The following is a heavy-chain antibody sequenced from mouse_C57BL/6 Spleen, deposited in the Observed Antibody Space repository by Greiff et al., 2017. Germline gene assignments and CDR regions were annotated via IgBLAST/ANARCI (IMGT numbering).Heavy chain of an antibody. D-gene: IGHD2-5*01. J-gene: IGHJ2*01. CDR2: ISSGSSTI. CDR1: GFTFSDYG. CDR3: ARDYSNYEGYFDY. V-gene: IGHV5-17*01. Sequence: DVHLVESGGGLVKPGGSLKLSCAASGFTFSDYGMHWVRQAPEKGLEWVAYISSGSSTIYYADTVKGRFTISRDNAKNTLFLQMTSLRSEDTAMYYCARDYSNYEGYFDYWGQGTTLTVSS.